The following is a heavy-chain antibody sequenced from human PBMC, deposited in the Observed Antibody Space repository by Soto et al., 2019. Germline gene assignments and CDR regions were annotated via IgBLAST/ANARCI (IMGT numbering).Heavy chain of an antibody. J-gene: IGHJ3*02. CDR2: MNPNSGNT. Sequence: ASVKVSCKASGYTFTSYDINWVRQATGQGLEWMGWMNPNSGNTGYAQKFQGRVTMTRNTSISTAYMELSSLRSEDTAVYYCARVIGLRYFDWIDDSFDIWGQGTMVTVSS. D-gene: IGHD3-9*01. CDR1: GYTFTSYD. CDR3: ARVIGLRYFDWIDDSFDI. V-gene: IGHV1-8*01.